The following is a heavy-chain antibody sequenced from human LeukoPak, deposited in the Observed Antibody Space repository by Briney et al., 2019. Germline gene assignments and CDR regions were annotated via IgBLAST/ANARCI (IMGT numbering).Heavy chain of an antibody. CDR1: GYTFTSYY. D-gene: IGHD3-10*01. V-gene: IGHV1-46*01. CDR2: INPSGGST. Sequence: GASVKVSCKASGYTFTSYYMHWVRQAPGQGLEWMGIINPSGGSTSYAQKFQGGVTMTRDTSTSTVYMELSSLRSEDTAVYYCARAKGDYYGSGSYYIGYNWFDPWGQGTLVTVSS. CDR3: ARAKGDYYGSGSYYIGYNWFDP. J-gene: IGHJ5*02.